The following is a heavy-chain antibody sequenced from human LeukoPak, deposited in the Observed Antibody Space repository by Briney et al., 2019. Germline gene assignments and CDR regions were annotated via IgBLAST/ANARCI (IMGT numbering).Heavy chain of an antibody. D-gene: IGHD6-6*01. CDR1: GFTFSSYW. CDR2: IKQDGSEK. V-gene: IGHV3-7*01. Sequence: GGSLRLSCAASGFTFSSYWMSWVRQAPGKGLEWVANIKQDGSEKYYVDSVKGRFTISRDNAKNSLYLQMNSLRAEDTAVYYCARVSNAYSSSSNSPYYFDYWGRGTLVTVSS. CDR3: ARVSNAYSSSSNSPYYFDY. J-gene: IGHJ4*02.